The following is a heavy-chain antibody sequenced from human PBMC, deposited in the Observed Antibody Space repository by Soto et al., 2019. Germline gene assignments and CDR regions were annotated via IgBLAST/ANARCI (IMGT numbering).Heavy chain of an antibody. Sequence: QVQLVQSGAEVKKPGASVQVSCKASGYTFTSYAISWVRQAPGQGLEWIGWISDYNGNTNYAQKLQGRVTMTTDTSTITADMELGSQRSGDTAVYFGAIDAPPEDYWGQGTLVTVSS. CDR2: ISDYNGNT. J-gene: IGHJ4*02. CDR3: AIDAPPEDY. V-gene: IGHV1-18*01. CDR1: GYTFTSYA.